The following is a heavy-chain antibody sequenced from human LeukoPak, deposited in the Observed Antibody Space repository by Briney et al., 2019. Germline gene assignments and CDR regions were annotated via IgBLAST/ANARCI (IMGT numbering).Heavy chain of an antibody. Sequence: MSGGSLRLSCSASGFNFNSYAMHWVRQAPGKGLECVGFIQSKTDGGTTDSATPVKGRFTVSRDDSKNTLYLQMNSLKTEDTAVHYCTTWSSQFDYWGQGTLVTVSS. CDR2: IQSKTDGGTT. CDR3: TTWSSQFDY. J-gene: IGHJ4*02. V-gene: IGHV3-15*01. D-gene: IGHD6-6*01. CDR1: GFNFNSYA.